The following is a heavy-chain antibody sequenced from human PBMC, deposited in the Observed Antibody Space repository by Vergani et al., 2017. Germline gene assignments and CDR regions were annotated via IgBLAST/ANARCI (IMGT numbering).Heavy chain of an antibody. J-gene: IGHJ6*03. CDR1: GFKFSQFG. V-gene: IGHV3-33*05. CDR3: ARDKSKRAPAVMGTYYYYMDV. CDR2: ISYDGSKT. Sequence: VQLLESGGGVVQPGTSLRLSCEASGFKFSQFGMHWVRQGPGKGLEWVAFISYDGSKTQYADSEKGRVTISRDNSKNTLYLEMESLRVEDTAVYFCARDKSKRAPAVMGTYYYYMDVWGKGTKVTVSS. D-gene: IGHD3-16*01.